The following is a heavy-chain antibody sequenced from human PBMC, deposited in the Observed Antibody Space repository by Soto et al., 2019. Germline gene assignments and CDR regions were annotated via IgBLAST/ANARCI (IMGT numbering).Heavy chain of an antibody. Sequence: SETLSLTCAVYGGSFSGYYWSWIRQPPGKGLEWIGEINHSGSTNYNPSLKSRVTISVDTSKNQFSLELRSVTAADTAVYYCARDDDYYDSSGYYGLDYWGQGTRVTGS. CDR1: GGSFSGYY. D-gene: IGHD3-22*01. CDR2: INHSGST. CDR3: ARDDDYYDSSGYYGLDY. V-gene: IGHV4-34*01. J-gene: IGHJ4*02.